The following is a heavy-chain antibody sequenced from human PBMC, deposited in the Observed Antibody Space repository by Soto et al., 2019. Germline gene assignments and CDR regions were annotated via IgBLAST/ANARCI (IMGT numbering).Heavy chain of an antibody. J-gene: IGHJ5*02. CDR1: GFSLSNAGLG. D-gene: IGHD6-13*01. Sequence: QVTVKESGPVLVKPTETLTLTCTVSGFSLSNAGLGVSWIRQPPGKALEWLAHIFSNDEKSYSTSLKSRLTTSKSPSKSQVVLTMTNMDPVAPATYYCASTYSTSWYWFDPWGQGTLVTVSS. CDR2: IFSNDEK. V-gene: IGHV2-26*04. CDR3: ASTYSTSWYWFDP.